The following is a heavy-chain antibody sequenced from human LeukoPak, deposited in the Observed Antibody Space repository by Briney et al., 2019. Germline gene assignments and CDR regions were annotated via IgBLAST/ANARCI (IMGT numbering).Heavy chain of an antibody. CDR3: ARLVEQWLVLDY. Sequence: PSQTLSLTCTVSGGSISSGGYYWSWIRQHPGKGLEWIGYIYYSGSTYYNPSLKSRVTISVDTSKNQFSLKLSSVTAADTAVYYCARLVEQWLVLDYWGQGTLVTVSS. CDR1: GGSISSGGYY. V-gene: IGHV4-31*03. D-gene: IGHD6-19*01. J-gene: IGHJ4*02. CDR2: IYYSGST.